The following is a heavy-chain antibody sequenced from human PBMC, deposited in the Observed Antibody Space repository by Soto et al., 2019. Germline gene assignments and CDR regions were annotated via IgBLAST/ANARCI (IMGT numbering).Heavy chain of an antibody. J-gene: IGHJ4*02. Sequence: ASVKVSCKASGYTFTSYAMHWVRQAPGQRLEWMGWINAGNGNTKYSQKFQGRVTITRDTSASTAYMELSSLRSEDTAVYYCARAYSSGWYTNHCDCWGQGTLVTVAS. D-gene: IGHD6-19*01. CDR3: ARAYSSGWYTNHCDC. V-gene: IGHV1-3*01. CDR1: GYTFTSYA. CDR2: INAGNGNT.